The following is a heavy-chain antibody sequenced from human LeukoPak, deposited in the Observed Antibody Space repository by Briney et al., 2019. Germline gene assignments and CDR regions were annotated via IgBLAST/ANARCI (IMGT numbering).Heavy chain of an antibody. CDR3: AKSLRQSGPDYYYYMDV. J-gene: IGHJ6*03. CDR1: GFTFSSYS. CDR2: ISSSSSTI. V-gene: IGHV3-48*01. D-gene: IGHD3-3*01. Sequence: QSGGSLRLSCAASGFTFSSYSMNWVRQAPGKGLEWVSYISSSSSTIYYADSVKGRFTISRDNAKNSLYLQMNSLRAEDTAVYYCAKSLRQSGPDYYYYMDVWGKGTTVTVSS.